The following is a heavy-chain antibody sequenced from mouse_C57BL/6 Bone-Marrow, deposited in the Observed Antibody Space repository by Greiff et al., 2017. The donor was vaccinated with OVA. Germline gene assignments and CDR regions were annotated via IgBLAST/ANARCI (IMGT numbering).Heavy chain of an antibody. CDR2: ISSGSSTI. V-gene: IGHV5-17*01. CDR3: ATYRNCFFDY. Sequence: EVQLQESGGGLVKPGGSLKLSCAASGSTFSDYGMHWVRQAPEKGLEWVAYISSGSSTIYYADTVKGRFTSSRDNAKNTLFLQMTRLRSEETARYYCATYRNCFFDYWGQGTTLTVSS. CDR1: GSTFSDYG. D-gene: IGHD2-5*01. J-gene: IGHJ2*01.